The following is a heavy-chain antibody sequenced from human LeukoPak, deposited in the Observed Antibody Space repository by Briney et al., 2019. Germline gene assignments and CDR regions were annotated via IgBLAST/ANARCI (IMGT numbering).Heavy chain of an antibody. J-gene: IGHJ4*02. Sequence: ASVKVSCKASGYTFTSYYMHWVRQAPGQGLEWMGRINPNSGGTNYAQKFQGRVTMTRDTSISTAYMELSRLRSDDTAVYYCARGGIQLWLRGKGLDYWGQGTLVTVSS. D-gene: IGHD5-18*01. CDR3: ARGGIQLWLRGKGLDY. CDR1: GYTFTSYY. V-gene: IGHV1-2*06. CDR2: INPNSGGT.